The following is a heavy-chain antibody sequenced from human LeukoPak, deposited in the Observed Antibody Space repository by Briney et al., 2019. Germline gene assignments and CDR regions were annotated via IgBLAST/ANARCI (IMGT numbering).Heavy chain of an antibody. CDR3: ARSLWPADY. J-gene: IGHJ4*02. D-gene: IGHD3-10*01. CDR2: IKQDGSDK. Sequence: GGSLRLSCAASGFTFSDYWMSWVRQAPGKGLEWVADIKQDGSDKKYVDSVKGRFTISRDNAKKSLYLQMDSLRAEDTAVYYCARSLWPADYWGQGALVTVSS. V-gene: IGHV3-7*01. CDR1: GFTFSDYW.